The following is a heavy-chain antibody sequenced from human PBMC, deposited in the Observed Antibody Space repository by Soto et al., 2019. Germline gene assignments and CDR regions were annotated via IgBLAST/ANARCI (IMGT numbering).Heavy chain of an antibody. CDR3: ARKGGTTVTNYYYYHGMDV. CDR2: IIPIFGTA. D-gene: IGHD4-17*01. J-gene: IGHJ6*02. V-gene: IGHV1-69*13. CDR1: GGTFSSYA. Sequence: SVKVSCKASGGTFSSYAISWVRQAPGQGLEWMGGIIPIFGTANYAQKFQGRVTITADESTSTAYMELSSLRSEDTAVYYCARKGGTTVTNYYYYHGMDVWGQGTTVTAP.